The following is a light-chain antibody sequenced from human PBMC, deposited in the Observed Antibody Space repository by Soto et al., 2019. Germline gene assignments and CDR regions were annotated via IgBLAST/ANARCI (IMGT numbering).Light chain of an antibody. J-gene: IGKJ2*01. Sequence: EIVMTQSPATLSVSPGERATSSCRASQSVSSNLAWYQQKPGQAPRLLIYGASTRATGIPARFSGSGSGTEFTLTISSLQSEDFAVYYCQQYNNWPPYPFGQGTKLEIK. CDR3: QQYNNWPPYP. V-gene: IGKV3-15*01. CDR1: QSVSSN. CDR2: GAS.